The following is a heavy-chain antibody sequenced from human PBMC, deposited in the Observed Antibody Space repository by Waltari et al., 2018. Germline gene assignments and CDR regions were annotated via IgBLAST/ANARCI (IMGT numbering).Heavy chain of an antibody. J-gene: IGHJ4*02. V-gene: IGHV4-39*07. CDR2: IYYSAST. Sequence: QLQLQESGPGLVKPSETLSLTCTVSGGSISSSSYYWGWVRQPPGKGLEWIGSIYYSASTYDNPSLKSRVTISVDTSKNQFSLRVSSVTAADTAVFYCARMVRGYCSSTSCYTDHWGQGTLVTVSS. CDR1: GGSISSSSYY. D-gene: IGHD2-2*01. CDR3: ARMVRGYCSSTSCYTDH.